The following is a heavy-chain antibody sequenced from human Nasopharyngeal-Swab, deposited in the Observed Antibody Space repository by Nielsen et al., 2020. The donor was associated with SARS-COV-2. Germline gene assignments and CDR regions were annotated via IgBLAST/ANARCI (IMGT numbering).Heavy chain of an antibody. CDR2: INHSGST. D-gene: IGHD4-17*01. Sequence: WIRQPPGKGLEWIGEINHSGSTNYNPSLKSRVTISVDTSKNQFSLKLSSETAADTAVYYCARHGTTVTRNYAFDIWGQGTMVTVSS. CDR3: ARHGTTVTRNYAFDI. V-gene: IGHV4-34*01. J-gene: IGHJ3*02.